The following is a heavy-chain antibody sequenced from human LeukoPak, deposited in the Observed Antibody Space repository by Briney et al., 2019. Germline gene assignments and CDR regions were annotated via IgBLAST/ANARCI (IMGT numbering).Heavy chain of an antibody. CDR2: IHPSGML. V-gene: IGHV4-31*03. CDR1: GASFNSDDQY. D-gene: IGHD3-22*01. CDR3: SRGLDSRKLGY. J-gene: IGHJ4*02. Sequence: TTSQTLSLTCTVSGASFNSDDQYWNWIRQSPGKGLEWIGSIHPSGMLYNNPSLESRVTMSRDTSKNQLSLNLNSVTAADTAVYFCSRGLDSRKLGYWGQGILVTVSS.